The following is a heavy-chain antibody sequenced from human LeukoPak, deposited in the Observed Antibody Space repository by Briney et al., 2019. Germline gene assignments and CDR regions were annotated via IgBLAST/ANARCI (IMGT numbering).Heavy chain of an antibody. J-gene: IGHJ4*02. CDR3: ARGNDSSGYYPSGSFDY. CDR2: ISSSGSTI. V-gene: IGHV3-11*01. D-gene: IGHD3-22*01. Sequence: GGSLRLSCAASGFTFSDYYMSWIRQAPGMGLEWVSYISSSGSTIYYADSVKGRFTISRDNAKNSLYLQMNSLRAEDTAVYYCARGNDSSGYYPSGSFDYWGQGTLVTVSS. CDR1: GFTFSDYY.